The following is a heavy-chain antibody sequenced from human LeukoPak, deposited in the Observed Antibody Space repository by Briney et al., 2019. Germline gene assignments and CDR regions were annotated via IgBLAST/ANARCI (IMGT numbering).Heavy chain of an antibody. D-gene: IGHD3-16*01. CDR1: GGSFSGYY. Sequence: ASETLSLTCAVYGGSFSGYYWSWIRQPPGKGLEWIGEINHSGSTNYNPSLKGRVTISVDTSKNQSSLKLNSVTAADTAVYYCARHYGPWGQGTLVTVSS. V-gene: IGHV4-34*01. CDR3: ARHYGP. CDR2: INHSGST. J-gene: IGHJ5*02.